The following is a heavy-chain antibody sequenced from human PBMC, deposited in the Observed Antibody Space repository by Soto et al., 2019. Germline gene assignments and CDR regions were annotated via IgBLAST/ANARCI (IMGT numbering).Heavy chain of an antibody. CDR3: ARVPIRLSGYDYNWFDP. Sequence: PSQTLSLTCAISGDSVSSNSAAWNWIRQSPSRGLEWLGRTYYRSKWYNDYAVSVKSRITINPDTSRNQFSLQLNSVTPEDTAVYYCARVPIRLSGYDYNWFDPWGQGTLVTVSS. D-gene: IGHD5-12*01. CDR2: TYYRSKWYN. J-gene: IGHJ5*02. CDR1: GDSVSSNSAA. V-gene: IGHV6-1*01.